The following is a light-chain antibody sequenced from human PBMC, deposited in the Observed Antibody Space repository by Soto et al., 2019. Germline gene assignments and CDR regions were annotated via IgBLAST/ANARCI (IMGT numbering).Light chain of an antibody. V-gene: IGKV1-33*01. CDR3: QQYDNLPVT. Sequence: DIQMTQSPSSLSASVGDRVTITCQASQDISNYLNWYQQKPGKAPKLLIYDASNLETGVPSRFSGSGSGTDFTFTMRSLQPEGIATYYCQQYDNLPVTFGPGTKVAIK. CDR1: QDISNY. J-gene: IGKJ3*01. CDR2: DAS.